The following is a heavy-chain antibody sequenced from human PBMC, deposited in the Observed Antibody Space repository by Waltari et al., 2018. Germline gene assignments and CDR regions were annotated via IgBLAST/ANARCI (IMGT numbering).Heavy chain of an antibody. J-gene: IGHJ4*02. V-gene: IGHV1-69*15. CDR2: IIPIFGTA. CDR3: ARDLLTYYYDSSGYYPFDY. CDR1: GGTFSSYA. Sequence: QVQLVQSGAEVKKPGSSVKVSCKASGGTFSSYALRWVPPAPGQGLEWMGRIIPIFGTANYAQKFQGRVTITADESTSTAYMELSSLRSEDTAVYYCARDLLTYYYDSSGYYPFDYWGQGTLVTVSS. D-gene: IGHD3-22*01.